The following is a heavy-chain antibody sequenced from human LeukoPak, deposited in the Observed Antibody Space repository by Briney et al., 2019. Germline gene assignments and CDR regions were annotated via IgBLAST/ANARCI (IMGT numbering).Heavy chain of an antibody. CDR3: ARAGAWQIDP. J-gene: IGHJ5*02. CDR1: GYTFTGYY. V-gene: IGHV1-2*02. CDR2: INPNSGNT. Sequence: ASVKVSCKASGYTFTGYYMHWVRQAPGQGLEWMGWINPNSGNTNYAQKLQGRVTMTTDTSTSTAYMELRSLRSDDTAVYYCARAGAWQIDPWGQGTLVTVSS. D-gene: IGHD3-10*01.